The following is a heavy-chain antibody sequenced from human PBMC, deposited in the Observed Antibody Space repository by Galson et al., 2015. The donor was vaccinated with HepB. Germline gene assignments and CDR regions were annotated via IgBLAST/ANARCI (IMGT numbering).Heavy chain of an antibody. Sequence: SVKVSCKASGYTFTSYDINWVRQATGQGLEWMGWMNPNSGNTGYAQKFQGRVTMTRNTSISTAYMELSSLRSEDTAVYYCARGPPYCSGGSCYYYYMDVWGKGTTVTVSS. CDR3: ARGPPYCSGGSCYYYYMDV. V-gene: IGHV1-8*01. D-gene: IGHD2-15*01. CDR1: GYTFTSYD. J-gene: IGHJ6*03. CDR2: MNPNSGNT.